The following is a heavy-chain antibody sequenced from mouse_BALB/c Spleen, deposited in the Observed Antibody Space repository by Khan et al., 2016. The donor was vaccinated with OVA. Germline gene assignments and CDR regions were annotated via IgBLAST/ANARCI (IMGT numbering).Heavy chain of an antibody. V-gene: IGHV2-6-1*01. J-gene: IGHJ4*01. CDR3: ARQPYYHYYIMDY. CDR2: IWSDGST. D-gene: IGHD2-10*01. CDR1: GFSLTNYG. Sequence: QVQLKQSGPGLVAPSQSLSITCTISGFSLTNYGVHWVRQPPGKGLEWLGVIWSDGSTTYNSALKSRLSISNDNSKSQVFLKMNSLQTDDTAMYYCARQPYYHYYIMDYWGQGTSVTVSS.